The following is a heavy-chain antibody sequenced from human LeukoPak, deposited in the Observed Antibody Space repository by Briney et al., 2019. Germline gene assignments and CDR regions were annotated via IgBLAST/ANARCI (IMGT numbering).Heavy chain of an antibody. V-gene: IGHV3-11*01. CDR2: ISSSGSTI. CDR1: GFTFSDYY. D-gene: IGHD2-21*01. Sequence: GGSLRLSCAASGFTFSDYYMSWIRQAPGKGLEWVSYISSSGSTIYYADSVKGRFTISRDNAKNSLYLQMNSLRAEDTAVYYCARVHGTYCGGDCYLMNYYYYYMDVWGKGTTVTVSS. CDR3: ARVHGTYCGGDCYLMNYYYYYMDV. J-gene: IGHJ6*03.